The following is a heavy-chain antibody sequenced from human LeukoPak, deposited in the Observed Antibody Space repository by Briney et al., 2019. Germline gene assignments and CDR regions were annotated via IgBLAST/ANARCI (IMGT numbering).Heavy chain of an antibody. CDR3: ARDRNRRNWNPDANYYFDY. CDR1: GFTFSNYS. Sequence: PSGGSLRLSCAASGFTFSNYSMNWVRQAPGKGLEWVSYISRSSTTIYYADSVKGRFTISRDNAKNSLYLQMNSLRAEDTAVYYCARDRNRRNWNPDANYYFDYWGQGTLVTVSS. J-gene: IGHJ4*02. CDR2: ISRSSTTI. D-gene: IGHD1-20*01. V-gene: IGHV3-48*01.